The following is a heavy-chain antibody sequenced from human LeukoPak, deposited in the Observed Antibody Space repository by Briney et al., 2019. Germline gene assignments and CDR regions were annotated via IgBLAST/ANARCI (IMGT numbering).Heavy chain of an antibody. CDR1: GDSVTSGGYF. Sequence: SETLSLTCAVSGDSVTSGGYFWTWIRQPPGKVLEWIGSIYNSGTTSYNPSLKSRVSISLDTSNNHFSLRLGSVTAADTAVYFCARDVVVTSSPVACDIWGQGTMVSVSS. CDR3: ARDVVVTSSPVACDI. J-gene: IGHJ3*02. V-gene: IGHV4-31*11. CDR2: IYNSGTT. D-gene: IGHD2-21*02.